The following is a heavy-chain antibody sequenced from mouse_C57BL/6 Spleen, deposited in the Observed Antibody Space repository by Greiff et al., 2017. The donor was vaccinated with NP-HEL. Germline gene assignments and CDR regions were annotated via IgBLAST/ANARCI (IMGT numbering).Heavy chain of an antibody. CDR3: ARKGYYSNYYYAMDY. CDR2: IYPGSGST. D-gene: IGHD2-5*01. Sequence: QVQLQQPGAELVKPGASVKMSCKASGYTFTSYWITWVKQRPGQGLEWIGDIYPGSGSTNYNEKFKSKATLTVDTSSSTAYMQLSSLTSEDSAVYYCARKGYYSNYYYAMDYWGQGTSVTVSS. J-gene: IGHJ4*01. V-gene: IGHV1-55*01. CDR1: GYTFTSYW.